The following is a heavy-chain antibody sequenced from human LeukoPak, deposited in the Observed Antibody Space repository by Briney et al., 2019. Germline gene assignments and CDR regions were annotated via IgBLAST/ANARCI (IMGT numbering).Heavy chain of an antibody. CDR1: GYTFTGYY. V-gene: IGHV1-2*02. Sequence: GASVKVSCKASGYTFTGYYMHWVRQAPGQGLGWMGWINPNSGGTNYAQKFQGRVTMTRDTSISTAYMELSRLRSDDTAVYYCARIRFGNYYYYGMDVWGQGTTVTVSS. D-gene: IGHD3-10*01. CDR3: ARIRFGNYYYYGMDV. CDR2: INPNSGGT. J-gene: IGHJ6*02.